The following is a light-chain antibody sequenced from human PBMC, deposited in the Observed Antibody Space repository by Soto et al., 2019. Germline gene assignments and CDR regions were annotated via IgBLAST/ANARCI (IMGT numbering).Light chain of an antibody. V-gene: IGLV2-14*01. Sequence: QSALTQPASVSGSPGQSITISCTGTSSDVGAYNYVSWYQQHPGKAPKLMIYDVSNRPSGIFDRFSVSKSGNTASLTISNLQADDEADYYCSSYTNSGTYVFGTGTKLTVL. CDR3: SSYTNSGTYV. J-gene: IGLJ1*01. CDR1: SSDVGAYNY. CDR2: DVS.